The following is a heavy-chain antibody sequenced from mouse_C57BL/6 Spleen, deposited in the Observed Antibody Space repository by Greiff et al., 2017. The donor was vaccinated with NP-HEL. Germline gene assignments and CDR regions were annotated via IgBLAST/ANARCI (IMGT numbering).Heavy chain of an antibody. CDR2: ISGGGGNT. CDR1: GFTFSSYT. Sequence: EVKLVESGGGLVKPGGSLKLSCAASGFTFSSYTMSWVRQTPETRLEWVATISGGGGNTYYPDSVKGRFTISRDNAKNTLYLQMSSLRSEDTALYYCARQSSGRVDYFDDWGQGTTVTVSS. V-gene: IGHV5-9*01. J-gene: IGHJ2*01. D-gene: IGHD3-2*02. CDR3: ARQSSGRVDYFDD.